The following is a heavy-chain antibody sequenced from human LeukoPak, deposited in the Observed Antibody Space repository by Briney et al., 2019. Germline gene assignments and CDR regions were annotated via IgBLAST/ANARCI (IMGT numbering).Heavy chain of an antibody. Sequence: PGGSLRLSCAASGFTFSSYGMHWVRQAPGKGLEWVAVISYDGSNKYYADSVKGRFTISRDNSKNTLYLQMNSLRAEDTAVYYCAKDQAYVEMAFNGYGMDVWGQGTTVTVSS. CDR3: AKDQAYVEMAFNGYGMDV. V-gene: IGHV3-30*18. J-gene: IGHJ6*02. D-gene: IGHD5-24*01. CDR1: GFTFSSYG. CDR2: ISYDGSNK.